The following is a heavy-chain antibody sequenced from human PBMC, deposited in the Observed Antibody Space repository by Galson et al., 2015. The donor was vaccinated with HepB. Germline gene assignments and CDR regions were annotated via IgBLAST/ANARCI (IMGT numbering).Heavy chain of an antibody. CDR3: ARHIYSNTWYDLVY. CDR2: IYYSGTT. V-gene: IGHV4-59*08. J-gene: IGHJ4*02. Sequence: LSLTCSVSGGAISSSYWSWIRQPPGKGLEWIGYIYYSGTTNYNPSLKSRVTISVDTSKKEFSLKLNSVTAADTAVYYCARHIYSNTWYDLVYWGQGILVTVSS. CDR1: GGAISSSY. D-gene: IGHD6-13*01.